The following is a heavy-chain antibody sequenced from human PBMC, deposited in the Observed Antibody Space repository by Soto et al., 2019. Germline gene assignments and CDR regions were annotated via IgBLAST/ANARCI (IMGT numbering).Heavy chain of an antibody. J-gene: IGHJ4*02. CDR1: GGSISCYY. CDR3: ARQEGDYVGYFDY. CDR2: IYYSGST. D-gene: IGHD4-17*01. V-gene: IGHV4-59*08. Sequence: TSETLSLTCTVSGGSISCYYWSWIRQPPGKGLEWIGYIYYSGSTNYNPSLKSRVTISVDTSKNQFSLKLSSVTAADTAVYYCARQEGDYVGYFDYWGQGTLVTVSS.